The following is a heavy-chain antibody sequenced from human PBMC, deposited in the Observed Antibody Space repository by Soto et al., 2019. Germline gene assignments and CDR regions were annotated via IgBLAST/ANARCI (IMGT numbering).Heavy chain of an antibody. CDR1: GYTFTSYG. D-gene: IGHD6-19*01. Sequence: VSVKVSCKASGYTFTSYGISWVRQAPGQGLEWMGWISAYNGNTNYAQKLQGRVTMTTDTSTSTVYMELRSLRSDDTAVYYCARAGFLAVAGNDYWGQGTLVTVSS. CDR2: ISAYNGNT. J-gene: IGHJ4*02. CDR3: ARAGFLAVAGNDY. V-gene: IGHV1-18*01.